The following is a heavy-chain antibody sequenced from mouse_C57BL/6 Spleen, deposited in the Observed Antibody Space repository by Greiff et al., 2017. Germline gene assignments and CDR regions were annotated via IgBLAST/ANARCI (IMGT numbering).Heavy chain of an antibody. CDR2: IYPGSGST. CDR1: GYTFTSYW. V-gene: IGHV1-55*01. D-gene: IGHD2-2*01. J-gene: IGHJ4*01. CDR3: ARGLRRDYAMDY. Sequence: QVQLQQPGAELVKPGASVKMSCKASGYTFTSYWITWVKQRPGQGLEWIGDIYPGSGSTNYNEKFKSKATLTVDTSSSTAYMQLSRLTSEDTAVYYCARGLRRDYAMDYWGQGTSVTVSS.